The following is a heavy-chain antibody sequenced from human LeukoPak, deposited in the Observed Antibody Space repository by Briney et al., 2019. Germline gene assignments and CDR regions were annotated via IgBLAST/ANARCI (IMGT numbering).Heavy chain of an antibody. CDR1: GFTVSSTY. V-gene: IGHV3-53*01. Sequence: GGSLRPSCAASGFTVSSTYMTWVRQAPGKGLEWVSVIYSGGTYYADSVKGRFTISRDNSKNTLYLQMSSLRAEDTAVYYCARDGEYSYGYGFDYWGLGTLVTVSA. J-gene: IGHJ4*02. CDR3: ARDGEYSYGYGFDY. CDR2: IYSGGT. D-gene: IGHD5-18*01.